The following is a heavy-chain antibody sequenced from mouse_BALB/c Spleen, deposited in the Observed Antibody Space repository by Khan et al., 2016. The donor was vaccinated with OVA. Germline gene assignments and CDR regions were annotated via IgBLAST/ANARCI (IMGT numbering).Heavy chain of an antibody. CDR1: GFTFSDYY. Sequence: EVELVESGGGLVQPGGSLTLSCPTSGFTFSDYYMYWVRQTPEKRLEWVAYISNRGSTTYYPDTVRGRFTISRDNAKNTLYLQMSRLKYEDTAMYYCAGEGDDGGLASWGQGPLVPVSA. V-gene: IGHV5-12*02. CDR2: ISNRGSTT. D-gene: IGHD2-3*01. J-gene: IGHJ3*01. CDR3: AGEGDDGGLAS.